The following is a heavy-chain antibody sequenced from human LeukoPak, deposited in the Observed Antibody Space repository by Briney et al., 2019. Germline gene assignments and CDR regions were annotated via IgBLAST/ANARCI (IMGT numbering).Heavy chain of an antibody. V-gene: IGHV3-30*18. CDR3: AKRPSDYGDYVSYDY. CDR2: ISDDGRSK. CDR1: GFSFISYG. Sequence: PGGSLRLSCAASGFSFISYGMHWVRQAPGKGLEWVGVISDDGRSKDCADSVKGRFTISRDNSKDTLYLQMNSLRAEDTAVYYCAKRPSDYGDYVSYDYWGQGTLVTVSS. D-gene: IGHD4-17*01. J-gene: IGHJ4*02.